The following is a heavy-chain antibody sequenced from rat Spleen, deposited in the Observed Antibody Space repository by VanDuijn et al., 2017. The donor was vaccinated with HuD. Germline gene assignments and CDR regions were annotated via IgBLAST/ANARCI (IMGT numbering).Heavy chain of an antibody. J-gene: IGHJ2*01. CDR1: GFTFSDNW. D-gene: IGHD1-6*01. CDR2: IANTGGST. CDR3: ARHTTDLYYFDY. Sequence: EVQLVESGGGQVQPGRSLKLSCVASGFTFSDNWMTWIRQAPGKGLEWVASIANTGGSTYYRDSVKGRFTISRDNAKSTLYLQMDSLKSEDTATYYCARHTTDLYYFDYWGQGVMVTVSS. V-gene: IGHV5-31*01.